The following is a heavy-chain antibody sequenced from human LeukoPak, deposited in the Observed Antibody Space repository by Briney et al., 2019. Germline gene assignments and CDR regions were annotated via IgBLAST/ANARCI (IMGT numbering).Heavy chain of an antibody. J-gene: IGHJ4*02. CDR1: GFTFSSYG. D-gene: IGHD3-22*01. V-gene: IGHV4-34*01. CDR2: INHSGST. Sequence: SGGSLRLSCAASGFTFSSYGMSWVRQAPGKGLEWIGEINHSGSTNYNPSLKSRVTISVDTSKNQFSLKLSSVTAADTAVYYCARGRFLYYDSSGRPRFDYWGQGTLVTVSS. CDR3: ARGRFLYYDSSGRPRFDY.